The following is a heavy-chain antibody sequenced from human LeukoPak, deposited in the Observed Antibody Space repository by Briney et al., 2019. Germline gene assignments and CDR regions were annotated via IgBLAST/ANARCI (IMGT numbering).Heavy chain of an antibody. Sequence: PGGSLRLSCAASGFIFSKYDMHWVRQAPGKGLEWVANIREDGSEKYYVDSVKGRFTVSRDNSKNTLYLQLNSLRAEDTAVYYCTRVVYSGSGSYGGFDYWGQGTLVTVSS. CDR3: TRVVYSGSGSYGGFDY. CDR2: IREDGSEK. D-gene: IGHD3-10*01. V-gene: IGHV3-7*01. CDR1: GFIFSKYD. J-gene: IGHJ4*02.